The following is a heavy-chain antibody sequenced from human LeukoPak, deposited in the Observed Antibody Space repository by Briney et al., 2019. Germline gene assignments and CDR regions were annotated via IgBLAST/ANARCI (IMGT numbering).Heavy chain of an antibody. CDR1: GGSISSGDYY. D-gene: IGHD5-18*01. CDR2: IYYSGST. CDR3: ARSLDTAMDPLDY. J-gene: IGHJ4*02. Sequence: SQTLSLTCTVSGGSISSGDYYWRWLRRPPGRGLEWIGYIYYSGSTYYNPSLKTRVTISVDTSKHQCSLKPSSLTAPPTPVYYCARSLDTAMDPLDYWGRGTLVTVSS. V-gene: IGHV4-30-4*08.